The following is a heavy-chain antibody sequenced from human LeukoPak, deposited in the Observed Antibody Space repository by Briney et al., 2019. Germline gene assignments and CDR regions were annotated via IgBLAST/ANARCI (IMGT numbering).Heavy chain of an antibody. V-gene: IGHV3-7*01. Sequence: GGSLRLSCAASGFTFSNYWMSWIRQAPGKGLEWVANIKEDGSAKYSMDSGKGRFTISRDNAKNSLYLQMNSLRAEDTAVYYCARDSPPDYWGQGTLVTVSS. CDR3: ARDSPPDY. J-gene: IGHJ4*02. CDR1: GFTFSNYW. CDR2: IKEDGSAK.